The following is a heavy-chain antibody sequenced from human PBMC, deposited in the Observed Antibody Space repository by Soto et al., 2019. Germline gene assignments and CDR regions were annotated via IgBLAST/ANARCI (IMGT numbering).Heavy chain of an antibody. CDR2: IYYSGST. Sequence: SETLSLTCTVSGGSISSYYWSWIRQPPGKGLEWIGYIYYSGSTYYNPSLKSRVTISVDTSKNQFSLKLSSVTAADTAVYYCARDPPTGWFDPWGQGTLVTVSS. CDR3: ARDPPTGWFDP. CDR1: GGSISSYY. V-gene: IGHV4-59*12. D-gene: IGHD4-17*01. J-gene: IGHJ5*02.